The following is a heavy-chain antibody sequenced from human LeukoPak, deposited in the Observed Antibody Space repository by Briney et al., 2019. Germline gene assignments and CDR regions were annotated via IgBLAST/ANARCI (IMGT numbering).Heavy chain of an antibody. J-gene: IGHJ6*02. D-gene: IGHD5-18*01. CDR2: ISGSGGST. V-gene: IGHV3-23*01. CDR1: GFTFSSYA. Sequence: GGSLRLSCAASGFTFSSYAMSWVRQAPGKGLEWVSAISGSGGSTYYADSVKGRFTISRDNSKNTLYLQMNSLRAEDTAVYYCARDPGYSYGYYYYYGMDVWGQGTTVTVSS. CDR3: ARDPGYSYGYYYYYGMDV.